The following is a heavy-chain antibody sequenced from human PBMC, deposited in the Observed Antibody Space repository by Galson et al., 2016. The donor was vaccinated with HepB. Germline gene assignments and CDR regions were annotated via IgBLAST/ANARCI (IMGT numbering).Heavy chain of an antibody. CDR1: GFMFSIYS. CDR3: ARGEPEVIVVVVAAIDFDY. J-gene: IGHJ4*02. V-gene: IGHV3-48*01. Sequence: SLRLSCAASGFMFSIYSMNWVRQAPGKGLEWVSYISSSSSTIYYADSVKGRFTISRDNAKNSLYLQMNSLRAEDTAVYYCARGEPEVIVVVVAAIDFDYWGQGTLGTVSS. D-gene: IGHD2-15*01. CDR2: ISSSSSTI.